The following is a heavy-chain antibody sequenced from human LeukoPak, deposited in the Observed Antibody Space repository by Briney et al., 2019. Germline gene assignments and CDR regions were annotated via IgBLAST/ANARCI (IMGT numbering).Heavy chain of an antibody. D-gene: IGHD6-13*01. CDR3: ARVGSSSWYNWFDP. CDR2: IYYSGST. CDR1: GGSISSYY. V-gene: IGHV4-59*01. J-gene: IGHJ5*02. Sequence: PSETPSLTCTVSGGSISSYYWSWIRQPPGKGLEWIGYIYYSGSTNYNPSLKSRVTISVDTSKNQFSLKLSSVTAADTAVYYCARVGSSSWYNWFDPWGQGTLVTVSS.